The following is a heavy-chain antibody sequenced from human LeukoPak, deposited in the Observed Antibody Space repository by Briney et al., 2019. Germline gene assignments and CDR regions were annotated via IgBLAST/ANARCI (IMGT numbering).Heavy chain of an antibody. CDR1: GFTFRSYG. CDR3: ARDNPSGYNSGWPLGH. Sequence: GRSLRLSCAASGFTFRSYGMHWVRQAPGNGLEWVAAIWYDGSNINYGDSVKGRFTISRDNSKNTLFLQMNSLRAEDTAVYYCARDNPSGYNSGWPLGHWGQGTLVTVSS. CDR2: IWYDGSNI. V-gene: IGHV3-33*01. D-gene: IGHD6-19*01. J-gene: IGHJ4*02.